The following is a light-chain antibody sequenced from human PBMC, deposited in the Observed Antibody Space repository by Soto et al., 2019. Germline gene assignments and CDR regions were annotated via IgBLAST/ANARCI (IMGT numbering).Light chain of an antibody. CDR2: GAS. CDR1: QSSSH. J-gene: IGKJ1*01. V-gene: IGKV3-20*01. CDR3: QQYVSSRWT. Sequence: EIVLTQSPGTLSLSPGERATLSCRASQSSSHLAWYQQKPGQAPRLLIYGASSRATGIPDRFSGSGSGTDFTITITRLEPEDFAVYYCQQYVSSRWTFGQGTKVEIK.